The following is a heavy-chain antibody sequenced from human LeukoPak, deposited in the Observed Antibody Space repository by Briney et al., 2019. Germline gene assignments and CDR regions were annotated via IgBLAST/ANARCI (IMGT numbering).Heavy chain of an antibody. CDR3: AKDMEYYDSSGYDY. Sequence: PGRSLRLSCAASGFTFDDYAMHWVRQAPGKGLEWVSGISWNSGSIGYADSVKGRFTISRDNAKNSLYLQMNSLRAEDTALYYCAKDMEYYDSSGYDYWGQGTLVTVSS. J-gene: IGHJ4*02. D-gene: IGHD3-22*01. V-gene: IGHV3-9*01. CDR1: GFTFDDYA. CDR2: ISWNSGSI.